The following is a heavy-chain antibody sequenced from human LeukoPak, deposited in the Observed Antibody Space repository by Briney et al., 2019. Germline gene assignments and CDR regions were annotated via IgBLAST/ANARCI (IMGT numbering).Heavy chain of an antibody. CDR3: ARGLFPRSRYFDY. J-gene: IGHJ4*02. Sequence: SETLSLTCTVSGGSISSYYWSWIRQPPGKGLEWIGYIYYSGSTNYNPSLKSRVTISVDTSKNQFSLKLSSVTAADTAVYYCARGLFPRSRYFDYWGQGTLVTVSS. CDR1: GGSISSYY. V-gene: IGHV4-59*12. D-gene: IGHD1-14*01. CDR2: IYYSGST.